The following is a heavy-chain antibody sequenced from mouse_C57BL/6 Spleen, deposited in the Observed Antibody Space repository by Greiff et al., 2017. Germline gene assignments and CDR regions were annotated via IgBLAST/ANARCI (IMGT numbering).Heavy chain of an antibody. CDR3: ARMDGYYAYWYFDV. V-gene: IGHV2-2*01. CDR1: GFSLTSYG. D-gene: IGHD2-3*01. J-gene: IGHJ1*03. Sequence: QVHVKQSGPGLVQPSQSLSITCTVSGFSLTSYGVHWVRQSPGKGLEWLGVIWSGGSTDYNAAFISRLSISKDNSKSQVFFKMNSLQADDTAIYYCARMDGYYAYWYFDVWGTGTTVTVSS. CDR2: IWSGGST.